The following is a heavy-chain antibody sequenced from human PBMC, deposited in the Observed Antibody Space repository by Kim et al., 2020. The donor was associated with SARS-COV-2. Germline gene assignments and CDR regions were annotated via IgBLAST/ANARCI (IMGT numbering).Heavy chain of an antibody. D-gene: IGHD6-6*01. J-gene: IGHJ6*02. V-gene: IGHV3-33*06. Sequence: ADPVKGRFTISRENSKNTLYLRMNSRRAEETAVYYCAKSLSSSSGGMDVWGQGTTVTVSS. CDR3: AKSLSSSSGGMDV.